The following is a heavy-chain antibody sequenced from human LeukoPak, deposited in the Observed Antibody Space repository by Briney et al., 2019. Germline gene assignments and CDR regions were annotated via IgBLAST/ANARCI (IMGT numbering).Heavy chain of an antibody. CDR2: ISGSGGST. D-gene: IGHD6-19*01. J-gene: IGHJ4*02. CDR3: ARPQRSSSGWYYFDY. V-gene: IGHV3-23*01. Sequence: PGGSLRLSCAASGFTFSSYAMSWVRQAPGKGLECVSAISGSGGSTYFADSVKGRFTISRDNAKNSLYLQMNSLRAEDTAVYYCARPQRSSSGWYYFDYWGQGTLVTVSS. CDR1: GFTFSSYA.